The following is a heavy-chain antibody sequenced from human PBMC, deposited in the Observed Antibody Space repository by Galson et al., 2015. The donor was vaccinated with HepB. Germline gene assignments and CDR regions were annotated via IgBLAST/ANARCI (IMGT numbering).Heavy chain of an antibody. CDR2: INNDGSST. Sequence: SLRLSCAASGFTFSSYWMHWVRQAPGKGLVWVSRINNDGSSTSYADSVKGRFTISRDNAKNTLYLQMNSLRAEDTAVYYCARVGAIAAAATRSNWFDPWGQGSLVTVS. D-gene: IGHD6-13*01. J-gene: IGHJ5*02. CDR1: GFTFSSYW. CDR3: ARVGAIAAAATRSNWFDP. V-gene: IGHV3-74*01.